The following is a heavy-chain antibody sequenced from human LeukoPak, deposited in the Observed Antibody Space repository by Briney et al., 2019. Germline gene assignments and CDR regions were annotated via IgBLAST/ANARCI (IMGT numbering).Heavy chain of an antibody. CDR1: GGSISSSNW. D-gene: IGHD3-22*01. Sequence: SETLSLTCAVSGGSISSSNWWSWVRQPPGKGLEWIGEIYHSGSTNYNPSLKSRVTISVDKSKNQFSLQLNSVTPEDTAVYYCARETMIVERAGSDYFDYWGQGTLVTVSS. V-gene: IGHV4-4*02. CDR3: ARETMIVERAGSDYFDY. CDR2: IYHSGST. J-gene: IGHJ4*02.